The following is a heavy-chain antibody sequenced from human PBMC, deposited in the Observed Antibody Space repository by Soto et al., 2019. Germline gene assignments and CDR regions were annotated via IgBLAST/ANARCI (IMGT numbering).Heavy chain of an antibody. CDR2: ISGSGGNT. Sequence: EVQLLESGGGLVQPGGSLRLSCAASGFIFSSYVMTWVRQAPGKGLEWVSCISGSGGNTYYADSVKGRFTISRDNSKNTLYLQMNSLRAEDTAVYYCAKGRGRNVVPTDDDYWGQGTLVTVSS. CDR3: AKGRGRNVVPTDDDY. V-gene: IGHV3-23*01. CDR1: GFIFSSYV. D-gene: IGHD5-12*01. J-gene: IGHJ4*02.